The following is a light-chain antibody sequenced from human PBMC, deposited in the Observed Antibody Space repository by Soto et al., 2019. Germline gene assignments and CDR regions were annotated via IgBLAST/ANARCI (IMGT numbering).Light chain of an antibody. V-gene: IGKV3-11*01. Sequence: VVLTQSPATLSLSPGERATLSCRTSQSIATYLGWYQQKPGQAPRLLIYSASNRATGIPPRFSGSGSGTDFTLTISSLEPEDFSVYYCQQRYNWPVTFGQGTRLEIK. CDR1: QSIATY. CDR2: SAS. CDR3: QQRYNWPVT. J-gene: IGKJ5*01.